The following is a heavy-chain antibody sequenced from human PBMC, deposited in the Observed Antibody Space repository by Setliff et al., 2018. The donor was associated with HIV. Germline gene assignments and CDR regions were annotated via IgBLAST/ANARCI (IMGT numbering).Heavy chain of an antibody. CDR2: IYSTGDT. CDR1: GDSISSYY. Sequence: SETLSLTCTVSGDSISSYYWSWIRQPPGKGLEWIGYIYSTGDTNYNPSLKSRVTLSADTSKNQLSLSLTSVTAADTAVYYCARVRLTMIMMVDYFDQWGQGTLVTVSS. J-gene: IGHJ4*02. V-gene: IGHV4-59*12. CDR3: ARVRLTMIMMVDYFDQ. D-gene: IGHD3-22*01.